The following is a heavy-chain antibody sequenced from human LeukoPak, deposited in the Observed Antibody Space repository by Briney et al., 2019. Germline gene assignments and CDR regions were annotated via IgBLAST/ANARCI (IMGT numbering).Heavy chain of an antibody. CDR1: GFTFGDYA. D-gene: IGHD2-15*01. V-gene: IGHV3-9*01. Sequence: GRSLRLSCAASGFTFGDYAMHWVRQAPGKGLEWVSGISWNSGSIGYADSVKGRFTISGDNAKNSLYLQMNSLRAEDTALYYCAKAGGCSGGSCYFDYWGQGTLVTVSS. J-gene: IGHJ4*02. CDR3: AKAGGCSGGSCYFDY. CDR2: ISWNSGSI.